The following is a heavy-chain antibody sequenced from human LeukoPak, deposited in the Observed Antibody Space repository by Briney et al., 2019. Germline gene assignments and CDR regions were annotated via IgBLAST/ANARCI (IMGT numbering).Heavy chain of an antibody. V-gene: IGHV3-11*01. CDR2: ISTSSYTI. CDR3: ARDRSSPHSAYDWGHLDY. D-gene: IGHD5-12*01. Sequence: GGSLRLSCVASGFTFTDDYMTWIRQAPGKGLEWISYISTSSYTIYYADSVKGRFTISRDNAKNSVYLQMNSLRVEDTAVYYCARDRSSPHSAYDWGHLDYWGQGTLVTVSS. CDR1: GFTFTDDY. J-gene: IGHJ4*02.